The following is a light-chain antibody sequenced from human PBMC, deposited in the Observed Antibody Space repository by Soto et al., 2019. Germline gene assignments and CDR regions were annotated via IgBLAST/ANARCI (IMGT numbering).Light chain of an antibody. CDR3: QQRNIWPPVT. Sequence: EIVLTQSPATLSLSPGERATLSCRASQSVTSFFAGYQQKPGQPPRLLLYGGFNTAAGISARFIGSGSGTDFTLTISSMEPADSAVYYCQQRNIWPPVTFGQGTRLEIK. CDR2: GGF. J-gene: IGKJ5*01. CDR1: QSVTSF. V-gene: IGKV3-11*01.